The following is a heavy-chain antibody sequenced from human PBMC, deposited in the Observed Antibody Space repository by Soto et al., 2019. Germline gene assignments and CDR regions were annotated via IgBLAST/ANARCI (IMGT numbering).Heavy chain of an antibody. V-gene: IGHV1-18*01. Sequence: GASVKVSCKASGYTFTSHGISWVRQAPGQGLEWMGWISAYNGNTNYAQKLQGRVTMTTDTSTSTAYMELRSLRSDDTAVYYCARDRRIAARLPPDYWGQGTLVTVSS. D-gene: IGHD6-6*01. CDR3: ARDRRIAARLPPDY. CDR1: GYTFTSHG. CDR2: ISAYNGNT. J-gene: IGHJ4*02.